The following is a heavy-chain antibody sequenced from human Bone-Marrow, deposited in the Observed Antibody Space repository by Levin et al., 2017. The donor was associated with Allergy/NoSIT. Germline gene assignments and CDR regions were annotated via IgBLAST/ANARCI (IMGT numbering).Heavy chain of an antibody. V-gene: IGHV3-53*01. J-gene: IGHJ6*02. Sequence: GGSLRLSCAASGFTVSSNYMSWVRQAPGKGLEWVSVIYSGGSTYYADSVKGRFTISRDNSKNTLYLQMNSLRAEDTAVYYCASQKDIVVVVAATPGYYYDGMDVWGQGTTVTVSS. D-gene: IGHD2-15*01. CDR3: ASQKDIVVVVAATPGYYYDGMDV. CDR1: GFTVSSNY. CDR2: IYSGGST.